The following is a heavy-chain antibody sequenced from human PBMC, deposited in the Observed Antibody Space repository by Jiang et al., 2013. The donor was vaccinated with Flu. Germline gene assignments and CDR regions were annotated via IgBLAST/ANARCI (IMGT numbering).Heavy chain of an antibody. CDR2: IIPIFGTA. D-gene: IGHD3-22*01. Sequence: GAEVKKPGSSVKVSCKASGGIFSSSAISWVRQAPGQGLEWMGGIIPIFGTANYAQKLQGRVTITADKSTSTAYMELSSLRSEDTAVYYCARGPDSSTYYYFYWGQGTLVTVSS. J-gene: IGHJ4*02. CDR1: GGIFSSSA. V-gene: IGHV1-69*06. CDR3: ARGPDSSTYYYFY.